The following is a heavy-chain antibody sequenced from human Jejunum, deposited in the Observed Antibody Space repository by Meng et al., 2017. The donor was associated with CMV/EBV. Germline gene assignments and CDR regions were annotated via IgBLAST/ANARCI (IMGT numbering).Heavy chain of an antibody. J-gene: IGHJ4*02. Sequence: GGSIYSGGCYWAWLRHHPGKGLEWIGNIYYYKGGTTYNPSFQSRVAISMDSSKNQFSLRLTSVTAADTAVYYCARLLWSGDIFFDYWGQGILVTVSS. V-gene: IGHV4-31*02. CDR1: GGSIYSGGCY. D-gene: IGHD3-3*01. CDR2: IYYYKGGT. CDR3: ARLLWSGDIFFDY.